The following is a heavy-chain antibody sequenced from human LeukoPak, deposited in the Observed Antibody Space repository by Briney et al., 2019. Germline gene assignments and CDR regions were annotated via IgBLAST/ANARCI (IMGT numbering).Heavy chain of an antibody. V-gene: IGHV3-30*02. J-gene: IGHJ1*01. CDR1: GFSSSTSGFTFRNYG. CDR2: IRYDGSKQ. CDR3: TYNPDVVTSNT. Sequence: GGSLRLSCAALGFSSSTSGFTFRNYGMHWVRQAPGKGLEWVAYIRYDGSKQYYADSVKGRFTISRDNSKNTLFLQMNSLRPEDTAVYYCTYNPDVVTSNTWGQGTLVTVSS. D-gene: IGHD2-2*01.